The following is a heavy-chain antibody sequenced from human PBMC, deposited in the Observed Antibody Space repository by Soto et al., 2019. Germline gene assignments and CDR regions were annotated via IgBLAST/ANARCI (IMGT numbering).Heavy chain of an antibody. CDR2: ISAYNGNT. CDR3: ARDSSPYYDSSGYLGWFDP. Sequence: ASVKVSFESSGYTFTSYCISWVRQVPGQGLEWMGWISAYNGNTNYAQKLQGRVTMTTDTSTSTAYMELRSLRSDDTAVYYCARDSSPYYDSSGYLGWFDPWGQGTLVTVSS. CDR1: GYTFTSYC. D-gene: IGHD3-22*01. V-gene: IGHV1-18*01. J-gene: IGHJ5*02.